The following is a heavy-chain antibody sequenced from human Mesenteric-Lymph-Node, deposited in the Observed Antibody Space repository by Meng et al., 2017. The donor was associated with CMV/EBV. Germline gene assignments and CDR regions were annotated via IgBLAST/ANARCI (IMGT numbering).Heavy chain of an antibody. CDR2: IKNDGSNT. CDR1: GLTFSSYA. D-gene: IGHD3-10*01. CDR3: AKDGSF. J-gene: IGHJ4*02. V-gene: IGHV3-23*03. Sequence: GSRRLSCADTGLTFSSYAVSWIRQAPGKELEWVSIIKNDGSNTYYADSVKGRFTISRNNSKNTLCLQMNSLRAEDTAVYYCAKDGSFGDQGTLVTVSS.